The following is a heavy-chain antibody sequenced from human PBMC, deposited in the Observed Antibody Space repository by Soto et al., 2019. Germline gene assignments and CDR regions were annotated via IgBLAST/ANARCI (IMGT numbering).Heavy chain of an antibody. Sequence: PGGSLRLSCAASGFTFSSYSMNWVRQAPGKGLEWVSSISSSSSYIYYADSVKGRFTISRDNAKNSLYLQMNSLRAEDTAVYYCASFCSTSCYDFDYWGQGTLVTAPQ. CDR2: ISSSSSYI. V-gene: IGHV3-21*01. CDR3: ASFCSTSCYDFDY. J-gene: IGHJ4*02. D-gene: IGHD2-2*01. CDR1: GFTFSSYS.